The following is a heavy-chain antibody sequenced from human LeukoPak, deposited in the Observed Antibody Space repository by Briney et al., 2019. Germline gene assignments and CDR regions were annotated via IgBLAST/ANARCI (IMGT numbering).Heavy chain of an antibody. CDR3: ARGILGYCSSTSCYTYYYYYMDV. J-gene: IGHJ6*03. V-gene: IGHV4-34*01. D-gene: IGHD2-2*02. Sequence: PSETLSLTCAVYGGSFSGYYWSWIRQPPGKGLEWIGEINHSGSTNCNPSLKSRVTISVDTSKSQFSLKLSSVTAADTAVYYCARGILGYCSSTSCYTYYYYYMDVWGKGTTVTVSS. CDR2: INHSGST. CDR1: GGSFSGYY.